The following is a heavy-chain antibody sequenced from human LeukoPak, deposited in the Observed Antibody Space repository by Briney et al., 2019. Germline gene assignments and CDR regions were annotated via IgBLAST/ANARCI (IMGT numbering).Heavy chain of an antibody. CDR2: IKEDGSEI. Sequence: GGSLRLSCAVSGFTFSTYWMSWVRQAPGKGLEWVGNIKEDGSEIYHGDSVKGRFTISRDNAKNSLSLQMNSLRAEDTAVYYCARALGNSTGDYWGQGTLVTVSS. CDR3: ARALGNSTGDY. J-gene: IGHJ4*02. V-gene: IGHV3-7*04. D-gene: IGHD7-27*01. CDR1: GFTFSTYW.